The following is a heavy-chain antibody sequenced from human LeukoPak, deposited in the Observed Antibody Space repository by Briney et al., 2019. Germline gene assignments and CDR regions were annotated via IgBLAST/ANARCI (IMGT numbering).Heavy chain of an antibody. J-gene: IGHJ4*02. CDR2: ISGSGDST. D-gene: IGHD6-19*01. CDR1: GFTFSTYA. CDR3: AARPTNAAVAPSDF. Sequence: PGGSLRLSCAASGFTFSTYAMSWVRQAAGKGLEWVSAISGSGDSTYYADSVKGRFSISRDNSKSMLFLQMNSLRAEDTATYYCAARPTNAAVAPSDFWGQGTLVTVSS. V-gene: IGHV3-23*01.